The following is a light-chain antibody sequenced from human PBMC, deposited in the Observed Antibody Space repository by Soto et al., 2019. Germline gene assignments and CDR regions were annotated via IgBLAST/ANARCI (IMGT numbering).Light chain of an antibody. V-gene: IGKV1-9*01. CDR2: SAS. Sequence: DIQLTQSPSFLSASVGDTVTITCRASQAMSTYLAWYQQKQGKVPKLLIRSASTLQSGVPPRFSGGGSGTEFTLTISTLQPDDSGIYYCQQLNGYPLAFGGGTNVEIK. CDR3: QQLNGYPLA. J-gene: IGKJ4*01. CDR1: QAMSTY.